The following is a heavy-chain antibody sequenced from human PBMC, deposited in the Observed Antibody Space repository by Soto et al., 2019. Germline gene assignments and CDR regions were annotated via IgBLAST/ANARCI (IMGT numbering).Heavy chain of an antibody. CDR3: ARATYNSGGNSEVLDS. J-gene: IGHJ4*02. D-gene: IGHD1-20*01. Sequence: TLSLTCTVSGGSISSGGYYWSSIRQHPGKGLEWIGYIYYSGSTYYNPSLKSRVTISVDTSKNQLSLKLSSVTAADTAVYYCARATYNSGGNSEVLDSWGQGTLVTVAS. CDR2: IYYSGST. CDR1: GGSISSGGYY. V-gene: IGHV4-31*03.